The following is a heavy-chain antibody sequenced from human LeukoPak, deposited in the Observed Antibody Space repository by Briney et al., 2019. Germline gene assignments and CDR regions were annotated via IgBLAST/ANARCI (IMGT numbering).Heavy chain of an antibody. J-gene: IGHJ4*02. CDR1: GFTFSSYA. CDR2: ISGSGGST. V-gene: IGHV3-23*01. D-gene: IGHD6-13*01. CDR3: ARGIAAAGRFDY. Sequence: GGSLRLSCAASGFTFSSYAMSWVRQAPGKGLEWVSAISGSGGSTYYADSVKGRFTISRDNSKNTLYLQMNSLRAEDTAVYYCARGIAAAGRFDYWGQGTLVTVSS.